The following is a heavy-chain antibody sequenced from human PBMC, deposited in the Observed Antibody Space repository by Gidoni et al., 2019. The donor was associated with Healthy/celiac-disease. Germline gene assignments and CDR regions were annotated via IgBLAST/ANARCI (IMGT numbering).Heavy chain of an antibody. D-gene: IGHD3-9*01. CDR3: AKDREYFDWSPLGVDY. CDR2: ISWNSRSI. V-gene: IGHV3-9*01. CDR1: GFTFDDYA. Sequence: EVQLVESGGVLVQPGRSLRLSCAASGFTFDDYAMHWVRQAPGKGLEWVSGISWNSRSIGYADSVKGRFTISRDNAKNSLYLQMNSLRAEDTALYYCAKDREYFDWSPLGVDYWGQGTLVTVSS. J-gene: IGHJ4*02.